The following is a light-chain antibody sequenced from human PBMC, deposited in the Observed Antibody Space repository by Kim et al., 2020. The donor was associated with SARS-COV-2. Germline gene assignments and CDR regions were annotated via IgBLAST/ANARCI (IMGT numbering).Light chain of an antibody. CDR1: SSNSGAGYD. CDR2: DNS. Sequence: VTISGTGSSSNSGAGYDVHWYQQLPGTAPKLLIYDNSNRPSGVPDRFSGSKSATSASLAITGLQAEDEADYYCQSYDFSLSGYVVFGGGTKLTVL. V-gene: IGLV1-40*01. J-gene: IGLJ2*01. CDR3: QSYDFSLSGYVV.